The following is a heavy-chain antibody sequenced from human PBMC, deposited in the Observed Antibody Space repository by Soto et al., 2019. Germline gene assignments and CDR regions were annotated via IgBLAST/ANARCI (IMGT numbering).Heavy chain of an antibody. J-gene: IGHJ4*02. V-gene: IGHV3-30*18. Sequence: GGSLRLSCAASGFTFSSYGMHWVRQAPGKGLEWVAVISYDGSNKYYADSVKGRFTISRDNSKNTLYLQMNSLRAEDTAVYYCAKDASGFWSGSQYYFDYWGQGTLVTVSS. CDR3: AKDASGFWSGSQYYFDY. D-gene: IGHD3-3*01. CDR2: ISYDGSNK. CDR1: GFTFSSYG.